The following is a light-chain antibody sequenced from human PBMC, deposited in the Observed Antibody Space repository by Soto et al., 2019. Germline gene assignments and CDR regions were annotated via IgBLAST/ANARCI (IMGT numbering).Light chain of an antibody. J-gene: IGLJ1*01. CDR2: EVN. Sequence: QSVLTQPPSASGSPGQSVTISCTGTSSDVGRYNYVSWYQQHPGKAPKLMISEVNKRASGVPDRFSGSKSGNTASLPVSGLQAEDEADYYCSSYAGTPFVFGTGSKVPVL. CDR3: SSYAGTPFV. V-gene: IGLV2-8*01. CDR1: SSDVGRYNY.